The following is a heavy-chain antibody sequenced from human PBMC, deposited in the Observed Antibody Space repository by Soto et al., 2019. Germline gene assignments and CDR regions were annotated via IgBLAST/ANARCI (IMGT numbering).Heavy chain of an antibody. V-gene: IGHV3-23*01. CDR2: ISGSGGST. Sequence: GGSLRLSCAASGFTFSSYAMSWVRQAPGKGLEWVSAISGSGGSTYYADSVKGRFTISRDNSKNTLYLQMNSLRAEDTAVYYCAKDDRGIVVVPAPKYSSSWIPYPPYYFDYWGQGTLVTVSS. J-gene: IGHJ4*02. CDR3: AKDDRGIVVVPAPKYSSSWIPYPPYYFDY. D-gene: IGHD2-2*01. CDR1: GFTFSSYA.